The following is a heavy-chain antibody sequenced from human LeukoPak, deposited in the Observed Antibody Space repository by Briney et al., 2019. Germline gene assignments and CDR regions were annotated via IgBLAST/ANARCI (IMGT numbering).Heavy chain of an antibody. D-gene: IGHD6-19*01. Sequence: GGSLGLSCAASGFTFSSYAMHWVRQAPGKGLEWVAVISYDGSNKYYADSVKGRFTISRDNSKNTLYLQMNSLRAEDTAVYYCARDHSLICSGCPNWGQGTLVTVSS. CDR2: ISYDGSNK. CDR1: GFTFSSYA. CDR3: ARDHSLICSGCPN. V-gene: IGHV3-30-3*01. J-gene: IGHJ4*02.